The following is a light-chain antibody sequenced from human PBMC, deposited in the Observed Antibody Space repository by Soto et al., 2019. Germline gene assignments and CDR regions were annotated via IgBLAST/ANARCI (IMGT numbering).Light chain of an antibody. Sequence: DIQMTQSPSSLSASVGDRVTITCRASPGIDNYLAWYQQKPGGVPKLLIYAASTLRSGVPSRFSGGGSGTDFTLTISSLQPEDVATYYCQRYHNAPGTFGQGTKVEIK. CDR1: PGIDNY. V-gene: IGKV1-27*01. CDR2: AAS. J-gene: IGKJ1*01. CDR3: QRYHNAPGT.